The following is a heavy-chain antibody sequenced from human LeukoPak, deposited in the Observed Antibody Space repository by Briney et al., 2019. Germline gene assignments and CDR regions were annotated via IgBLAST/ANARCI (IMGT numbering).Heavy chain of an antibody. Sequence: DPSETLSLTCTVSGGSISSYYWSWIRRPPGKGLEWIGYIYYSGSTNYNPSLKSRVTISVDTSKNQFSLKLSSVTAADTAVYYCARLGRDYYDSSGYYLPFDYWGQGTLVTVSS. CDR2: IYYSGST. V-gene: IGHV4-59*08. CDR3: ARLGRDYYDSSGYYLPFDY. D-gene: IGHD3-22*01. CDR1: GGSISSYY. J-gene: IGHJ4*02.